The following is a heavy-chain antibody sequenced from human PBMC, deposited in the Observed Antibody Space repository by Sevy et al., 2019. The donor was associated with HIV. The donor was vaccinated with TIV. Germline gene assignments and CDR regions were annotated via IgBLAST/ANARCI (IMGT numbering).Heavy chain of an antibody. CDR2: INQDGSEK. CDR1: GFTFSSYW. V-gene: IGHV3-7*01. Sequence: GGSLRLSCAASGFTFSSYWMSWVRQAPGMGLEWVASINQDGSEKYYVDSVKGRFTISRDNAKNSLYVRMNSLRVEYTAVYYCARDDGTVGATADYYGMDVWGQGTTVTVSS. D-gene: IGHD1-26*01. CDR3: ARDDGTVGATADYYGMDV. J-gene: IGHJ6*02.